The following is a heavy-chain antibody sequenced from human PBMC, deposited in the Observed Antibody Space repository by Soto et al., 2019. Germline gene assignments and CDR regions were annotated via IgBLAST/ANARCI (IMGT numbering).Heavy chain of an antibody. CDR1: DRSFSGYY. Sequence: SKTRSLTYAVYDRSFSGYYWSWIRQPPGKGLEWIGEINHSGRTNYNPSLKSRVTISVDTTKNQFSLKLSSVTAADTAVYYCARAGRGYSYTPARYYYYGMDVWGQGTTVTVS. J-gene: IGHJ6*02. CDR2: INHSGRT. D-gene: IGHD5-18*01. CDR3: ARAGRGYSYTPARYYYYGMDV. V-gene: IGHV4-34*01.